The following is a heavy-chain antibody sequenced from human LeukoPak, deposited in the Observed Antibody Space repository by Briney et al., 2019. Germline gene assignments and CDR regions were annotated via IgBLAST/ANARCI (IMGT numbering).Heavy chain of an antibody. J-gene: IGHJ4*02. CDR3: ARRDSTYYYDSSGYYGDY. CDR1: GDSISTSRYH. CDR2: LSYNGGT. D-gene: IGHD3-22*01. V-gene: IGHV4-39*07. Sequence: PSETLSLTCTVSGDSISTSRYHWGWVRQPPGKGLEWIGTLSYNGGTNYNPSLKSRVTILIEKSKNQFSLKLSSVPAADTAVYYCARRDSTYYYDSSGYYGDYWGQGTLVTVSS.